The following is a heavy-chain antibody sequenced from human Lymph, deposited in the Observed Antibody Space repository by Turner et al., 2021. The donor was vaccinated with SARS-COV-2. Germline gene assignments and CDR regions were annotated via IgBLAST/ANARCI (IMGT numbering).Heavy chain of an antibody. V-gene: IGHV4-30-4*01. Sequence: QVQLQESGPGLVKPSQTLSLTCPVSGGSISSGDYYWRWIRQPPGKGLEWIGYIYYSGSTYYNPSLKSRVTISVDTSKNQFSLKLSSVTAADTAVYYCARVVVLRRAYFDYWGQGTLVTVSS. J-gene: IGHJ4*02. CDR1: GGSISSGDYY. CDR2: IYYSGST. D-gene: IGHD2-8*01. CDR3: ARVVVLRRAYFDY.